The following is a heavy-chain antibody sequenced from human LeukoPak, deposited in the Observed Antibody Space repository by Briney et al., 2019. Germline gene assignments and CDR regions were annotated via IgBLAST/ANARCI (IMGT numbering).Heavy chain of an antibody. J-gene: IGHJ4*02. CDR1: GFLFSSYW. CDR3: ARHKVRGVMFFDY. Sequence: GSLRLSCAASGFLFSSYWMHWVRQPPGKGLEWLGSIYYSGSTYYNPSLKSRVTISVDTSKNQFSLKLSSLTAADTAVYYCARHKVRGVMFFDYWGQGTLVTVSS. V-gene: IGHV4-39*01. D-gene: IGHD3-10*01. CDR2: IYYSGST.